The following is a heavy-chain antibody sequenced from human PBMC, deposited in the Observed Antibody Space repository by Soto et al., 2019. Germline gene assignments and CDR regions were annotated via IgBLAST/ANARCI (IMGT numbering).Heavy chain of an antibody. CDR1: GGSISSYY. Sequence: PSETLSLSCTVSGGSISSYYWSWIRQPPGKGLEWIGYIYYSGSTNYNPSLKSRVTISVDTSKNQFSLKLSSVTAADTAVYYCARHNWKPYYFAYWGQGTLVTVSS. V-gene: IGHV4-59*08. CDR3: ARHNWKPYYFAY. CDR2: IYYSGST. D-gene: IGHD1-20*01. J-gene: IGHJ4*02.